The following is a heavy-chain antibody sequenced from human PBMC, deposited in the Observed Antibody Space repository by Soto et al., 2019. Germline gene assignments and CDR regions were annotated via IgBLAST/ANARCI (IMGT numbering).Heavy chain of an antibody. V-gene: IGHV4-61*01. CDR2: IYYSGST. D-gene: IGHD5-18*01. J-gene: IGHJ3*02. Sequence: SETLSLTCTVSGGSVSSGSYYWSRIRQPPGKGLEWIGYIYYSGSTSYNPSLKSRVTISVDTSKNQFSLKLSSVTAADTAVYYCARDRGRDGYSDNAFDIWGQGTMVTVSS. CDR1: GGSVSSGSYY. CDR3: ARDRGRDGYSDNAFDI.